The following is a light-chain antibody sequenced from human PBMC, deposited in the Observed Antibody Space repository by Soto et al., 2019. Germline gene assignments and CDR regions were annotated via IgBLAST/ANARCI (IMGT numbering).Light chain of an antibody. J-gene: IGKJ4*01. CDR3: QQSYTTPLT. CDR1: QSITTY. CDR2: AAS. Sequence: DIQMTQSPSSLSASVGDRVTITCRARQSITTYLNWFQQQPGKAPKLLIYAASSLQSGVPSRFTGSGFGTDFTLTVSSLQPGDFATYYCQQSYTTPLTFGGGTKVEIK. V-gene: IGKV1-39*01.